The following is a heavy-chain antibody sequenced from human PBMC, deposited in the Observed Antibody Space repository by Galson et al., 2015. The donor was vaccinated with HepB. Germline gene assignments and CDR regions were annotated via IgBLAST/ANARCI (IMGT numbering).Heavy chain of an antibody. J-gene: IGHJ4*02. CDR1: GFTFNSYA. CDR3: VKGGGYSAIRGRGGFDS. CDR2: ITYDGTNK. D-gene: IGHD5-12*01. Sequence: SLRLSCAASGFTFNSYAMHWDRQAPGKGLQWAAVITYDGTNKFYARSVKGRFTISRDNSRNTLFLHMNSLRPEDTALYYCVKGGGYSAIRGRGGFDSWGQGTLVTVSS. V-gene: IGHV3-30*04.